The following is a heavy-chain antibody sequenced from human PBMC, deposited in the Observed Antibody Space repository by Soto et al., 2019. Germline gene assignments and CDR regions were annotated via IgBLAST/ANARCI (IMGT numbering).Heavy chain of an antibody. Sequence: SETLSLTCAVSGGSISSGGYSWSWIRQPPGKGLEWIGYIYHSGSTYYNPSLKSRVTISVDRSKNQFSLKLSSVTAADTAVYYCARATPLGDSGYDAELDYWGQGTLVTVSS. V-gene: IGHV4-30-2*01. CDR1: GGSISSGGYS. D-gene: IGHD5-12*01. CDR2: IYHSGST. J-gene: IGHJ4*02. CDR3: ARATPLGDSGYDAELDY.